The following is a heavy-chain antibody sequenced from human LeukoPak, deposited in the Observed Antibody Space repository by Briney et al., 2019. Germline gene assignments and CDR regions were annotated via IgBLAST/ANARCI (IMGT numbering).Heavy chain of an antibody. CDR1: GFTFSNYA. V-gene: IGHV3-15*01. CDR2: IKSKTDGGTI. J-gene: IGHJ4*02. D-gene: IGHD2-2*01. Sequence: GRSLRLSCAASGFTFSNYALLWVRQAPGKGLEWVGRIKSKTDGGTIDYAAPVRGRFTISRDDSKNTLYLQMDSLKTEDTAVYYCTMRVIGYHSDWGQGTLVTVSS. CDR3: TMRVIGYHSD.